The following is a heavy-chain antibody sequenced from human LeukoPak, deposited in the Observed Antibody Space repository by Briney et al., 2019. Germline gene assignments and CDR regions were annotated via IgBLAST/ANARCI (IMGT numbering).Heavy chain of an antibody. J-gene: IGHJ4*02. CDR2: INPSGGST. D-gene: IGHD3-9*01. CDR1: GYSFTGYA. Sequence: ASVKVSCKASGYSFTGYAMNWVRQAPGQGLEWMGIINPSGGSTTYAQKFRGRLTVTRDMSTSTVYMELSSLRSEDTAVYYCARGSRPVYNLLTGKRYFDYWGQGTLLTVSS. CDR3: ARGSRPVYNLLTGKRYFDY. V-gene: IGHV1-46*01.